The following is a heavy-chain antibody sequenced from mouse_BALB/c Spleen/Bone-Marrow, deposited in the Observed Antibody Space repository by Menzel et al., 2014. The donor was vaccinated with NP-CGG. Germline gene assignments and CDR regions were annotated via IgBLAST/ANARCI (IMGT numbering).Heavy chain of an antibody. CDR2: IDPANGNT. Sequence: VQLQQPGAELVKPGASVKLSCTASGFNIKDTYMHWVKQRPEQGLEWIGRIDPANGNTKYDPKFQGKATITADTSSYTAYLQLSSLTSEDTAVYYCARGSDGFAYWGQGTLVTVSA. V-gene: IGHV14-3*02. CDR3: ARGSDGFAY. J-gene: IGHJ3*01. CDR1: GFNIKDTY.